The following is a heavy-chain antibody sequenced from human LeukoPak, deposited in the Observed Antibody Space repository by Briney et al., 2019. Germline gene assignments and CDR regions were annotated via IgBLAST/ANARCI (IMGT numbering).Heavy chain of an antibody. CDR3: AIMHGYYDGSGYWVQ. V-gene: IGHV3-23*01. D-gene: IGHD3-22*01. Sequence: GGSLRLSCAASGFTFSSYGMSWVRQAPGKGLEWVSFITTSGATTSYADSVKGRFTISRDNPRNTLYMQMNSLRDEDAALYYCAIMHGYYDGSGYWVQWGQGTLVTVSS. CDR2: ITTSGATT. CDR1: GFTFSSYG. J-gene: IGHJ4*02.